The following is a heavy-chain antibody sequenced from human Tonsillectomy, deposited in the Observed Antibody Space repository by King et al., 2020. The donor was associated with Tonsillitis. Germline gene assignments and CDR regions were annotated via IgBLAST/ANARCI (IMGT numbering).Heavy chain of an antibody. CDR1: GFTFSSYA. D-gene: IGHD1-26*01. J-gene: IGHJ4*02. V-gene: IGHV3-23*04. CDR2: ISGSGGNT. CDR3: AKDGRGSPWYYFDS. Sequence: VQLVQSGGGLVQPGGSLRLSCAASGFTFSSYAMNWVRQAPGQGLEWVSGISGSGGNTYYADSVKCRFTISRDNSKNTLYLQMNSLRAEDTAVYYCAKDGRGSPWYYFDSWGQGTLVTVSS.